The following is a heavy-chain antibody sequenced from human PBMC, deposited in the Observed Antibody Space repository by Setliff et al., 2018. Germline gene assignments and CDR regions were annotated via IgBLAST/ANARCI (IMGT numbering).Heavy chain of an antibody. Sequence: SETLSLTCTVSDDSFTSSRYYWGWIRQAPGSGLEWTGSISYSGTPYYNASVESRVTISRDTSRNQFSLELRSVTVADTATYYCVRPGGTTVVARHFDYWGSGILVTVSS. V-gene: IGHV4-39*01. D-gene: IGHD2-15*01. CDR2: ISYSGTP. CDR3: VRPGGTTVVARHFDY. CDR1: DDSFTSSRYY. J-gene: IGHJ4*01.